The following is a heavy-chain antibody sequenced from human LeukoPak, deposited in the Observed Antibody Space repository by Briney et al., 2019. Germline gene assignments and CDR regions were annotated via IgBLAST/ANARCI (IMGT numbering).Heavy chain of an antibody. V-gene: IGHV1-24*01. CDR2: FDPEDGET. CDR3: ATDIPRRVRGVVYSSFGMDV. D-gene: IGHD3-10*01. Sequence: ASVKVSCKVSGYTLTDLSMHWVRQAPGKGLEWLGGFDPEDGETIYAQKFQGRVTLAEDTSTDTAYMELSSLRSEDTAAYYCATDIPRRVRGVVYSSFGMDVWGQGTTVTVSS. CDR1: GYTLTDLS. J-gene: IGHJ6*02.